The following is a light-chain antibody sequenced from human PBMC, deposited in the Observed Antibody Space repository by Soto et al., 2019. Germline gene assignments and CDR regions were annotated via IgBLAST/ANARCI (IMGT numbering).Light chain of an antibody. Sequence: QSVLTQPPSASRTPGQRVTISCSGSSSNIGSNTVNWYQQLPGTAPKLLIYSNNQRPSGVPDRFSGSKSGTSASLAISGLQSEDEADYYWAAWDDSLNGVVFGGGTKVTVL. CDR2: SNN. V-gene: IGLV1-44*01. J-gene: IGLJ2*01. CDR1: SSNIGSNT. CDR3: AAWDDSLNGVV.